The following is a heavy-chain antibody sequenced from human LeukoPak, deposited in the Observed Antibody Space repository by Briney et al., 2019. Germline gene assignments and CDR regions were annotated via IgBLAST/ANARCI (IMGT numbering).Heavy chain of an antibody. CDR2: ISAYKGNT. J-gene: IGHJ4*02. Sequence: EASVKVSCKASGYTFTSYGISWVRQAPGQGLEWMGWISAYKGNTNYAQKLQGRVTMTTDTSTSTAYMELRSLRSDDTAVYYCARFPIRYDILTGSAYYFDYWGQGTLVTVSS. V-gene: IGHV1-18*04. CDR1: GYTFTSYG. CDR3: ARFPIRYDILTGSAYYFDY. D-gene: IGHD3-9*01.